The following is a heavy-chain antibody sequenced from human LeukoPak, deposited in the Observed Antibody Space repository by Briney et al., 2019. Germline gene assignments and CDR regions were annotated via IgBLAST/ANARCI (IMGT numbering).Heavy chain of an antibody. CDR3: ARQAALNSSEYYFDY. D-gene: IGHD6-19*01. V-gene: IGHV4-4*07. J-gene: IGHJ4*02. Sequence: SETLSLTCTVSGGSISSYYWIWIRQPAGKGLEWIGRVYTSGSTSYNPSLKSRVTISVDTSKNQFSLKLSSVTAADTAVYYCARQAALNSSEYYFDYWGQGTLVTVSS. CDR1: GGSISSYY. CDR2: VYTSGST.